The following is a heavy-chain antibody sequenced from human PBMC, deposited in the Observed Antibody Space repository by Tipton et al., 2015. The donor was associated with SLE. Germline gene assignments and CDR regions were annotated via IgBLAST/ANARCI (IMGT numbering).Heavy chain of an antibody. V-gene: IGHV4-61*02. Sequence: TLSLTCTVSGRSISSGSYFWSWIRQPAGKGLEWIGRIYPSGSTNYNPSLKRRVTVSVDTSNIHFSLNLKSVTAADTAVYYCARSSYDFAWYIDLWGPGTLVTVSS. CDR3: ARSSYDFAWYIDL. D-gene: IGHD3-3*01. CDR1: GRSISSGSYF. J-gene: IGHJ2*01. CDR2: IYPSGST.